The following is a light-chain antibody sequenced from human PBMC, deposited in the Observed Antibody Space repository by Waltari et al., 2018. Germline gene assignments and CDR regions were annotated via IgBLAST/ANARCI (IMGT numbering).Light chain of an antibody. CDR1: SSHIGTLDD. Sequence: QSVLTQPPSVAGAPGQRVSIPSPGISSHIGTLDDVTWYQQLPGTAPKLLIYGNNNRPSGVPDRFSGSKSGTSASLAITGLQAEDEADYYCQAYDSGLGGSVFGGGTRLTVL. J-gene: IGLJ3*02. CDR2: GNN. V-gene: IGLV1-40*01. CDR3: QAYDSGLGGSV.